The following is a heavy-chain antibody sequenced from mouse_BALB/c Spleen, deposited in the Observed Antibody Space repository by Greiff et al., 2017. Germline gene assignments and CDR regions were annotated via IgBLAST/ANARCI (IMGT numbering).Heavy chain of an antibody. CDR3: ARDTLRRSGDWFAY. CDR2: IRNKANGYTT. V-gene: IGHV7-3*02. Sequence: EVHLVESGGGLVQPGGSLRLSCATSGFTFTDYYMSWVRQPPGKALEWLGFIRNKANGYTTEYSASVKGRFSISRDNSQSILYLQMNTLRAEDSATYYCARDTLRRSGDWFAYWGQGTLVTVSA. CDR1: GFTFTDYY. J-gene: IGHJ3*01. D-gene: IGHD3-1*01.